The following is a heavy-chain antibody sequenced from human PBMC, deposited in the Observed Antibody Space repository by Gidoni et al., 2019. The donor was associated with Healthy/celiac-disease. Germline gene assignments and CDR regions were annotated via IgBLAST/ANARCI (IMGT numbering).Heavy chain of an antibody. CDR3: ARDLRGHPPIWDPAFDI. V-gene: IGHV3-48*02. J-gene: IGHJ3*02. CDR2: ISSSSSTI. Sequence: VESGGALVQPGGSLSLSCAASGSTSSSSSMNWVRQAPGKGLEWVSYISSSSSTIYYADSVKGRFTISRDNAKNSLYLQMNSLRDEDTAVYYCARDLRGHPPIWDPAFDIWGQGTMVTVSS. D-gene: IGHD3-16*01. CDR1: GSTSSSSS.